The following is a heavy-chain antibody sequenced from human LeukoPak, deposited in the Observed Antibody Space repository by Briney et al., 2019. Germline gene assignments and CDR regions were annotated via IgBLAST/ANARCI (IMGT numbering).Heavy chain of an antibody. CDR3: ARQQWGRNFDC. V-gene: IGHV4-4*07. D-gene: IGHD6-19*01. CDR1: GGSISSYY. CDR2: IYTSGTT. J-gene: IGHJ4*02. Sequence: ASETLSLTCTVSGGSISSYYWSWIRQPAGKGLEWIGRIYTSGTTNYKPSLKSRVTMSVDTSKNQFSLKLSSVTAAGTAVYYCARQQWGRNFDCWGQGRLVTVSS.